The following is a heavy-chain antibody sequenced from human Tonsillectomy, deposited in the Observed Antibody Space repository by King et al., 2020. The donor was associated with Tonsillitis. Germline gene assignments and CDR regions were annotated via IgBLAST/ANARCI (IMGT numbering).Heavy chain of an antibody. CDR1: GFTFSSYS. CDR3: ARDLVYNVGSGDCFGGVDP. V-gene: IGHV3-33*05. D-gene: IGHD2-21*01. Sequence: VQLVESGGGVVQPGRSLRLSCAASGFTFSSYSMHWVRQAPGKGLEWVALISYDGSNKDYADAVKGRFTVSRDNSRNTLYLQMNSLRAEDTAVYYCARDLVYNVGSGDCFGGVDPWGQGTLVTVSS. J-gene: IGHJ5*02. CDR2: ISYDGSNK.